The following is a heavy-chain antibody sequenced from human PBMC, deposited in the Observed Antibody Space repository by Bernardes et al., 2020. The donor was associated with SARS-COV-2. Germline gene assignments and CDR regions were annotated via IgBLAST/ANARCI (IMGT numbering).Heavy chain of an antibody. Sequence: GGSLRLSCVASEFTFSTMSWIRQAPGKGLEWVSGINGLGGSGNYADSVQGRFTISRDNSRNTDYLQMNSLRATDTAIYKCSKGRDQRYFTGVDVWGQGTTVTVSS. CDR2: INGLGGSG. J-gene: IGHJ6*02. CDR1: EFTFST. CDR3: SKGRDQRYFTGVDV. V-gene: IGHV3-23*01. D-gene: IGHD3-9*01.